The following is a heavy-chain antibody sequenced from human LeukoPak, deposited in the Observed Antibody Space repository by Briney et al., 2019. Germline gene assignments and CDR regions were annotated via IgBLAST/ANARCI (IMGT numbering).Heavy chain of an antibody. CDR3: AREDYGDYSEYYFDY. Sequence: SGGSLRLSCAASGFTFSSYSMNWVRQAPGKGLVWVSRINSDGSSTSYADSVKGRFTISRDNAKNTLYLQMNSLRAEDTAVYYCAREDYGDYSEYYFDYWGQGTLVTVSS. D-gene: IGHD4-17*01. CDR2: INSDGSST. CDR1: GFTFSSYS. J-gene: IGHJ4*02. V-gene: IGHV3-74*01.